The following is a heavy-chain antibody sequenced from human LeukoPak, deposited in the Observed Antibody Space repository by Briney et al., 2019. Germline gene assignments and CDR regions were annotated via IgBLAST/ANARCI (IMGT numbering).Heavy chain of an antibody. CDR2: IYHSGST. V-gene: IGHV4-38-2*01. J-gene: IGHJ4*02. CDR1: GYSISSGYY. Sequence: SETLSLPCAVSGYSISSGYYWGWIRQPPGKGLEWIGSIYHSGSTYYNPSLKSRVAISVDTSKNQFSLKLSSVTAADTAVYYCASRYNWNYIGYYFDYWGQGTLVTVSS. D-gene: IGHD1-7*01. CDR3: ASRYNWNYIGYYFDY.